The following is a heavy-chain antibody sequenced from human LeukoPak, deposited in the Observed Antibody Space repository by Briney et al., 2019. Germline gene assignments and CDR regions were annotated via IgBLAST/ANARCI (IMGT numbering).Heavy chain of an antibody. D-gene: IGHD1-7*01. Sequence: GGSLRLSCAASGFTFSSYEMNWVRQAPGKGLEWVSYTSSSGSSVYYADSVKGRFTISRDNAKNSLYLQMNSLRAEDTAVYYCAREYWNYAGEEFDHWGQGPLLTVSS. CDR2: TSSSGSSV. CDR1: GFTFSSYE. J-gene: IGHJ4*02. V-gene: IGHV3-48*03. CDR3: AREYWNYAGEEFDH.